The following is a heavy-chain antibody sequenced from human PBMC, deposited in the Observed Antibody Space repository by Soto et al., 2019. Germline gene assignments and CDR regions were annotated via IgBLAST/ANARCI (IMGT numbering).Heavy chain of an antibody. CDR1: GFPFSDHI. Sequence: EVQLVESGGGLVKPGGSLRLSCAASGFPFSDHIMNWVRQAPGKGLEWVSSISSTSIYKYYADSVKGRFTISRDNALNSLYLQMNSLRVEDTAVYYCASDASPYDFWSGPRMDALDIWGRGTKVTVSS. D-gene: IGHD3-3*01. CDR2: ISSTSIYK. V-gene: IGHV3-21*03. CDR3: ASDASPYDFWSGPRMDALDI. J-gene: IGHJ3*02.